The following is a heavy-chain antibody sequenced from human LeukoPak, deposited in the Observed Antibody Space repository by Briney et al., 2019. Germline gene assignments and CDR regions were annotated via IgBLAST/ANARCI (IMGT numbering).Heavy chain of an antibody. Sequence: GGSLRLSCAASGFTFSSYGMSWVRQAPGKGLEWVSAISGSGGSTYYADSVKGRFTISRDNSKNTLYLQMNSLRAEDTAVYYCAKDLVVVDTAIWGQGTLVTVSS. CDR2: ISGSGGST. J-gene: IGHJ4*02. V-gene: IGHV3-23*01. CDR1: GFTFSSYG. D-gene: IGHD5-18*01. CDR3: AKDLVVVDTAI.